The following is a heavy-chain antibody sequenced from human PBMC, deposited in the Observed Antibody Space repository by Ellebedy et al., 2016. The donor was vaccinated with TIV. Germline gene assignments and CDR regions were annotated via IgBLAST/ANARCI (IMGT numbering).Heavy chain of an antibody. CDR1: GYRFTGHY. J-gene: IGHJ4*02. CDR2: ISIYNDKT. CDR3: VRDSSAIFDY. Sequence: ASVKVSCKASGYRFTGHYIHWVRQAPGQGLEWMGWISIYNDKTKYAQKLQGRVTITTDTSTSTAYMEVRGLTSDDTAMYYCVRDSSAIFDYWGQGTLVTVSS. V-gene: IGHV1-18*04. D-gene: IGHD5-18*01.